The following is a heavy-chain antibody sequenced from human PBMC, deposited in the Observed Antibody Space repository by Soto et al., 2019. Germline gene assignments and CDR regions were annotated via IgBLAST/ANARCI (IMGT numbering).Heavy chain of an antibody. CDR1: GFTFSSYS. D-gene: IGHD2-15*01. Sequence: GGSLRLCCAASGFTFSSYSMNWVRQAPGKGLKRVSSIISSSSYIYYADSVKGRFTISRDNATNALYLQMNSLGAEDTAVYYCARDFSVVGALADWFDPWGQGTLVTVSS. CDR2: IISSSSYI. V-gene: IGHV3-21*01. CDR3: ARDFSVVGALADWFDP. J-gene: IGHJ5*02.